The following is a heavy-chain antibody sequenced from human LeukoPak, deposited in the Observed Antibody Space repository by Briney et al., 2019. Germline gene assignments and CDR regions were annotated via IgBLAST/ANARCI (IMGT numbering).Heavy chain of an antibody. Sequence: GGSLRLSCAAPGYTFISYAMSWVRQAPGKGLESVSPIIGRGVSTYYTDSAKSRFTISRDNSKNTLYLQMNSLRAEDTAVYYCAKARRTTMVRGAKGWFVPWGQGTLVTVSS. D-gene: IGHD3-10*01. CDR3: AKARRTTMVRGAKGWFVP. V-gene: IGHV3-23*01. J-gene: IGHJ5*02. CDR1: GYTFISYA. CDR2: IIGRGVST.